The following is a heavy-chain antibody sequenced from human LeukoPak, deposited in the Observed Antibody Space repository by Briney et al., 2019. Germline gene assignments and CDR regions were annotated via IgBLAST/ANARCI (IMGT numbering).Heavy chain of an antibody. V-gene: IGHV1-18*01. CDR3: ARGPLAIFGVVTHDAFDT. D-gene: IGHD3-3*01. CDR2: ISAYNGNT. CDR1: GYTFTSYG. J-gene: IGHJ3*02. Sequence: ASVKVSCKASGYTFTSYGISWVRQAPGQGLEWMGWISAYNGNTNYAQKLQGRVTMTTDTSTSTAYMELRGLRSDDTAVYYCARGPLAIFGVVTHDAFDTWGQGTMVTVSS.